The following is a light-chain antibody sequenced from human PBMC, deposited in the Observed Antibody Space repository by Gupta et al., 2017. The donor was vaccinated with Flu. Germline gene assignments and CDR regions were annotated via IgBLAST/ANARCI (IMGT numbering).Light chain of an antibody. Sequence: QMTPSPSSLSASVGDSVTITCQASQDIRNSVNWSQQKPGKAPKRLIYDASHLETGVPSRCSGSGSGTACTFTSSSLQPEDIATYYCPPYEALPYGCGQGTRLEIK. CDR2: DAS. CDR3: PPYEALPYG. CDR1: QDIRNS. J-gene: IGKJ2*03. V-gene: IGKV1-33*01.